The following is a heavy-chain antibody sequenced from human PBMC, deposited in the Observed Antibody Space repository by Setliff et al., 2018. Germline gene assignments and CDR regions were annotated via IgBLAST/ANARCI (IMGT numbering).Heavy chain of an antibody. CDR1: GFTFSAAW. CDR2: IKGPGAT. CDR3: VRDRWKVMVNKGDDAFDL. J-gene: IGHJ3*01. Sequence: GGSLRLSCAASGFTFSAAWMTWLRLGPGKGLEWVALIKGPGATDYSASVKDRFTISRDNSKNILYLQMNNLKSEDTAVYYCVRDRWKVMVNKGDDAFDLWGQGTMVTVSS. D-gene: IGHD5-18*01. V-gene: IGHV3-15*01.